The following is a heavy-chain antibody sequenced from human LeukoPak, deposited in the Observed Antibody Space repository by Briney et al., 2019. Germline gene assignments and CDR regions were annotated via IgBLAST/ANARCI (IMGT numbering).Heavy chain of an antibody. Sequence: GGSLRLSCGTSGFTFSSYAMSWVRQAPGKGLEWVSSVSGSGGRTYYADSVKGRFTISRDSSKNTLYLQMNSLRADDTAVYYCAKGWGRSRVLCDYWGQGTLVTVSS. J-gene: IGHJ4*02. CDR3: AKGWGRSRVLCDY. CDR2: VSGSGGRT. D-gene: IGHD3-16*01. CDR1: GFTFSSYA. V-gene: IGHV3-23*01.